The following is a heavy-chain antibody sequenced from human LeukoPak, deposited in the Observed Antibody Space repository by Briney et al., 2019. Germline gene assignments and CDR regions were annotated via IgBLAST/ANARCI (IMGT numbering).Heavy chain of an antibody. CDR3: AKEGDPYYYDSSGTHYFDY. Sequence: GGSLRLSCAASGFTFSNYIMNWVRQAPGKGLEWVSSISSSSSYIYYADSMKGRFTISRDNAKNSLYLQMNSLRAEDTAVYYCAKEGDPYYYDSSGTHYFDYWGQGTLVTVSS. CDR1: GFTFSNYI. J-gene: IGHJ4*02. V-gene: IGHV3-21*01. CDR2: ISSSSSYI. D-gene: IGHD3-22*01.